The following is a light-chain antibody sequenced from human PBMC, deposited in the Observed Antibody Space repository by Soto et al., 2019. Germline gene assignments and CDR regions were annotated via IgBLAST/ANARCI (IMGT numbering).Light chain of an antibody. CDR3: QQRSNWPLT. J-gene: IGKJ4*01. V-gene: IGKV3D-20*02. Sequence: EIVLAESPGTLSLSRGERATLSCRASQSVSSSYLAWYQQKPGQAPRLLIYGASNRATGIPDGFSGSGSGTDFTLTISSLEPEDFAVYYCQQRSNWPLTFGGGTKVDI. CDR2: GAS. CDR1: QSVSSSY.